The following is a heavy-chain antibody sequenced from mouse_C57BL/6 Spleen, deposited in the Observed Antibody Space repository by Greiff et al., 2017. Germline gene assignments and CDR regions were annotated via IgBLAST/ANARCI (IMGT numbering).Heavy chain of an antibody. CDR3: AKTLANWDGYAMDY. J-gene: IGHJ4*01. Sequence: QLQLKQSGPGLVQPSQSLSITCTVSGFSLTSYGVHWVRQSPGKGLEWLGVIWGGGSTDSNAAFMSRLSITKDNSKSQVFFKMNSLQADDTAIYDCAKTLANWDGYAMDYWGQGTSVTVSS. CDR1: GFSLTSYG. CDR2: IWGGGST. D-gene: IGHD4-1*01. V-gene: IGHV2-5*01.